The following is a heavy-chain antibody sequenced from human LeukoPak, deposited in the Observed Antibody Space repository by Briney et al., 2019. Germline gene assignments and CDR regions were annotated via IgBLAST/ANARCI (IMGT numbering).Heavy chain of an antibody. J-gene: IGHJ4*02. CDR1: GDSISGYS. D-gene: IGHD1-1*01. CDR3: ARHGVSRHNWNDLDY. CDR2: LYYSGST. Sequence: SETLSLTCIVSGDSISGYSWSWIRQPPGKGLDWIGYLYYSGSTDYNPSLKSRVTISVDTSKNQFSLKLSSVTAADTAVYYCARHGVSRHNWNDLDYWGQGTLVTVSS. V-gene: IGHV4-59*08.